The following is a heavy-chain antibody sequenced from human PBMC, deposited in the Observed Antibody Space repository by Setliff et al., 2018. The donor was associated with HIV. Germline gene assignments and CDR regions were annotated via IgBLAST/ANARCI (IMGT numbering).Heavy chain of an antibody. CDR2: SFASVST. V-gene: IGHV4-4*09. Sequence: PSETLSLTCSVSGGSITSYFWHWIRQPPGKGLEWIGHSFASVSTNYNPSLKGRVTISVDTSKNKFSLNLSSVTAADTAVYYCARVPHRVVGTTTLLYHFDYWGLGTLVTVSS. J-gene: IGHJ4*02. CDR1: GGSITSYF. CDR3: ARVPHRVVGTTTLLYHFDY. D-gene: IGHD1-26*01.